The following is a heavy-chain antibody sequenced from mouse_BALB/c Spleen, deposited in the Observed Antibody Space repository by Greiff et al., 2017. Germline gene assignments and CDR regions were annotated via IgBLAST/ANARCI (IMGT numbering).Heavy chain of an antibody. CDR2: ISYSGST. V-gene: IGHV3-2*02. CDR3: ARWGYGSPFAY. Sequence: LVESGPGLVKPSQSLSLTCTVTGYSITSDYAWNWIRQFPGNKLEWMGYISYSGSTSYNPSLKSRISITRDTSKNQFFLQLNSVTTEDTATYYCARWGYGSPFAYWGQGTLVTVSA. CDR1: GYSITSDYA. D-gene: IGHD1-1*01. J-gene: IGHJ3*01.